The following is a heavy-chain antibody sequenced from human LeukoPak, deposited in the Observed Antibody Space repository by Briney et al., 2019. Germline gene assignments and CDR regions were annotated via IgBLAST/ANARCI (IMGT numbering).Heavy chain of an antibody. D-gene: IGHD5-24*01. CDR2: IYYSGST. Sequence: SETLSLTCTVSGGSISSYYWSWIRQPPGKGPEWIGYIYYSGSTIYNPSLKSRVTISVDTSKNQFSLKLSSVTAADTAVYYCARGRDGYIFDYWGQGTLVTVSS. V-gene: IGHV4-59*01. CDR3: ARGRDGYIFDY. CDR1: GGSISSYY. J-gene: IGHJ4*02.